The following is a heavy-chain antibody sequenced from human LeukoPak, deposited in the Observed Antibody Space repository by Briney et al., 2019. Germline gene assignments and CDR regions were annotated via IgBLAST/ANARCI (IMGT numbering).Heavy chain of an antibody. CDR3: ARGIYDILTGYLYYFDY. V-gene: IGHV4-39*07. Sequence: PSETLSLTCTVSGGSIRSSSYYWGWIRQPPGKGLEWMGSIYNSGRTYQNPSLKSRVTISVDTSKNQFSLKLSSVTAADTAVYYCARGIYDILTGYLYYFDYWGQGTLVTVSS. CDR2: IYNSGRT. CDR1: GGSIRSSSYY. J-gene: IGHJ4*02. D-gene: IGHD3-9*01.